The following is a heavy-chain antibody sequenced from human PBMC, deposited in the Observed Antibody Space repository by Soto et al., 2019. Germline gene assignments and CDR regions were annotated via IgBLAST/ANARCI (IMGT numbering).Heavy chain of an antibody. CDR3: ARPVEMATISRSYLFY. D-gene: IGHD5-12*01. CDR1: GGTFSSYA. V-gene: IGHV1-69*13. CDR2: IIPIFGTA. Sequence: ASVKVSCKASGGTFSSYAINWVRQAPGQGLEWMGGIIPIFGTANYAQKFQGRVTITADESTSTAYMELSSLRSEDTAVYYCARPVEMATISRSYLFYWGQGTLVTVSS. J-gene: IGHJ4*02.